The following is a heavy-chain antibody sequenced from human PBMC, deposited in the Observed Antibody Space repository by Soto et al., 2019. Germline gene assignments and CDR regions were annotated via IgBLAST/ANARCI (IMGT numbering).Heavy chain of an antibody. CDR1: GFTFSSYA. V-gene: IGHV3-23*01. CDR2: LSGSGGST. Sequence: EVQLLESGGGLVQPGGSLRLSCAASGFTFSSYAMSWVRQAPGKGLEWVSGLSGSGGSTSYADSVKGRFTISRDNSKNTLYLQMNSLRAEDTAVYYCAKRRGPGRTTPPNYFDYWGQGTLVTVSS. J-gene: IGHJ4*02. D-gene: IGHD4-4*01. CDR3: AKRRGPGRTTPPNYFDY.